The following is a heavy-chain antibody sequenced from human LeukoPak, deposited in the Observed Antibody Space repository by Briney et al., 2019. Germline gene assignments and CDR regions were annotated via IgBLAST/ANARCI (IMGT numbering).Heavy chain of an antibody. CDR2: MNPNRGNT. Sequence: ASVKVSCKASGYTFSSYDINWVRQATGQGLEWMGWMNPNRGNTGYVQKSQGRVTMTRSTSISTAYMELSSLRSEDTAVYYCARLSNSGYDPDYWGQGTLVTVSS. V-gene: IGHV1-8*01. CDR1: GYTFSSYD. J-gene: IGHJ4*02. CDR3: ARLSNSGYDPDY. D-gene: IGHD5-12*01.